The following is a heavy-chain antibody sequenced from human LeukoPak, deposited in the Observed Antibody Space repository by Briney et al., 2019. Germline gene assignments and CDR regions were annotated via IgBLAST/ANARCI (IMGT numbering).Heavy chain of an antibody. J-gene: IGHJ4*02. CDR1: GFTFNIYA. V-gene: IGHV3-23*01. CDR2: ITSSGTGT. Sequence: GGSLRLSSAASGFTFNIYAMSWVRQAPGKGLEWVSSITSSGTGTFYADSVKGRFTISRDNSESTLYLQMNSLRAEGTAVYYCAKDRPNYYDSSGHYYRRNGDYWGQGTLVTVS. D-gene: IGHD3-22*01. CDR3: AKDRPNYYDSSGHYYRRNGDY.